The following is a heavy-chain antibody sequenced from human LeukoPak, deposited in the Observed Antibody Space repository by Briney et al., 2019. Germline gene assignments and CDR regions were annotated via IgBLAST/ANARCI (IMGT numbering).Heavy chain of an antibody. J-gene: IGHJ4*02. D-gene: IGHD5-18*01. CDR3: AKGYSYGFVY. V-gene: IGHV3-30*02. CDR2: IRYDGSNK. Sequence: GGSLRLSCAASGFTLSSYGMHWVRQAPGKGLEWMSFIRYDGSNKYYADSVKGRFTISRDNSKNTLYLQMNSLRAEDTAVYYCAKGYSYGFVYWGQGTLVTVSS. CDR1: GFTLSSYG.